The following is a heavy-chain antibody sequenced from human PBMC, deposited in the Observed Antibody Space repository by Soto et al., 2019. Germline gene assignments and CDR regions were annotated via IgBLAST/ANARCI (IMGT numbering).Heavy chain of an antibody. V-gene: IGHV4-59*01. CDR2: IYYSGST. CDR3: ARGHKYCSGGSCYLWDY. J-gene: IGHJ4*02. Sequence: QVQLQESGPGLVKPSETLSLTCTVSGGSISSYFWNWIRQPPGKGLEWNGYIYYSGSTNYNPSLKSRVTISVDTSKNQFSLKLNSVTAADTAVYYCARGHKYCSGGSCYLWDYWGQGTLVTVSS. CDR1: GGSISSYF. D-gene: IGHD2-15*01.